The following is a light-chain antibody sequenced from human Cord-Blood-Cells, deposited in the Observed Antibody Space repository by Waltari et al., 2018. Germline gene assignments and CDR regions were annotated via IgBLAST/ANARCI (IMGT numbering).Light chain of an antibody. CDR1: QSVLYSSNNKNY. V-gene: IGKV4-1*01. CDR2: WAS. Sequence: DIVMTQSPDSLAESLGVRATINCKSSQSVLYSSNNKNYLAWHQQKPGQPPKLLIYWASTRESGGPDRFSGSGSGTDFTLTISSLQAEDVAVYYCQQYYSTPPTFGQGTKVEIK. CDR3: QQYYSTPPT. J-gene: IGKJ1*01.